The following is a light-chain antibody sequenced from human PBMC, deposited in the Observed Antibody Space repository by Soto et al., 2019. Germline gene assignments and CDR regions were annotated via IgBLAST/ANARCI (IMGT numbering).Light chain of an antibody. J-gene: IGKJ5*01. CDR3: QQRSNWPPIT. CDR1: QSVSSY. Sequence: EIVLTQSPATLSLSPGERATHSCRASQSVSSYLAWYQQKPGQSPRLLIYDASNRATGIPARFSGSGSGTDFTLTIISLEPEDFAVYYCQQRSNWPPITFGQGTRLEIK. V-gene: IGKV3-11*01. CDR2: DAS.